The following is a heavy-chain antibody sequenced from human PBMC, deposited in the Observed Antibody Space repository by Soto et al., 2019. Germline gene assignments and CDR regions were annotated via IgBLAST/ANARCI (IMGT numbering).Heavy chain of an antibody. Sequence: QVQLVQSGAEVRKPGASVKVSCKASGYTFTGYYIHWVRQAPGQELEWMGWIIPNSGGTNYAQSFQGRVTMTRDTSISTAYMELSRLTSDDTAVYYCARSSPSLDYWGQGTLVTVSS. CDR3: ARSSPSLDY. J-gene: IGHJ4*02. CDR2: IIPNSGGT. V-gene: IGHV1-2*02. CDR1: GYTFTGYY.